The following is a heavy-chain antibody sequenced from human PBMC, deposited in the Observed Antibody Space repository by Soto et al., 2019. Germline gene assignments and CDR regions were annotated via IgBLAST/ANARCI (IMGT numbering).Heavy chain of an antibody. V-gene: IGHV1-69*13. CDR1: GGAISIYA. D-gene: IGHD6-19*01. CDR3: ARGPFSSGWYGGPRWFDP. J-gene: IGHJ5*02. CDR2: IIPIFGTA. Sequence: SVKVSCKASGGAISIYAISWVRQAPGQGLEWMGGIIPIFGTANYAQKFQGRVTITADESTSTAYMELSSLRSEDTAVYYCARGPFSSGWYGGPRWFDPWGQGTLVTVSS.